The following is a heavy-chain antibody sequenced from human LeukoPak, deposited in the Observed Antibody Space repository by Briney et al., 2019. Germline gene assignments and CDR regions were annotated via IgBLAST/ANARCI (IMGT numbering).Heavy chain of an antibody. Sequence: GGSLRLSCAASGFTFSSYGMHWVRQAPGKGLEWVAFIRYDGSKKYYADSVKGRFTISRDNSKNTLYLQMNSLRAEDTAVYYCAKAAVGATSYSDYWGQGTLVTVSS. D-gene: IGHD1-26*01. CDR1: GFTFSSYG. CDR3: AKAAVGATSYSDY. V-gene: IGHV3-30*02. CDR2: IRYDGSKK. J-gene: IGHJ4*02.